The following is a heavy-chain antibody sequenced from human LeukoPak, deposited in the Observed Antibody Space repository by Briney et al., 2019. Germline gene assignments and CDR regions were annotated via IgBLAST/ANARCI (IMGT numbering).Heavy chain of an antibody. V-gene: IGHV3-23*01. J-gene: IGHJ6*03. CDR2: ISGSGMST. D-gene: IGHD2-2*01. Sequence: GGSLRLSCAAPGFTFSRYAMSWVRQAPGKGLEWVSSISGSGMSTYYADSVKGRFTISRDTSRNTLDLQINSLRSDDTAVYYCARGGSTLKYYYYYYMDVWGKGTTVTVSS. CDR3: ARGGSTLKYYYYYYMDV. CDR1: GFTFSRYA.